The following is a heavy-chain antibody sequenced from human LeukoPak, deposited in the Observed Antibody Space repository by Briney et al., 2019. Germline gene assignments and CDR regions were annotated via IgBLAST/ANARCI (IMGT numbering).Heavy chain of an antibody. CDR1: GFTFSSYA. V-gene: IGHV3-30-3*01. J-gene: IGHJ4*02. Sequence: GRSLRLSCAASGFTFSSYAMHWVRQAPGKGLEWVAVISYDGSNKYYADSVKGRFTISRDNSKNTLYLQMNSLRAEDTAVYYCARDQAAAGGYWGQGTLVTVSS. CDR2: ISYDGSNK. CDR3: ARDQAAAGGY. D-gene: IGHD6-13*01.